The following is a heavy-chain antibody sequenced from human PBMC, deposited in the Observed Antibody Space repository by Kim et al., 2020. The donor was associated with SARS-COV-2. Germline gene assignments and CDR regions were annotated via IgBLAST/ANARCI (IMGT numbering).Heavy chain of an antibody. CDR2: ISDSGGST. D-gene: IGHD6-19*01. CDR1: GFTFSNFA. J-gene: IGHJ4*02. CDR3: AKVYGSGWTYYFDY. V-gene: IGHV3-23*01. Sequence: GGSLRLSCAASGFTFSNFAMSWVRQAPGKGLDWVSIISDSGGSTYYADSVKGRFTISRDNSKNTLYVQMNSLRAEDTAVYYCAKVYGSGWTYYFDYWGQGTLVTVSS.